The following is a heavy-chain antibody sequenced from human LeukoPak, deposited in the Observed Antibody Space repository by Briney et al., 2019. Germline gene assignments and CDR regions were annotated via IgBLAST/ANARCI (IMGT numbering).Heavy chain of an antibody. Sequence: PGRSLRLSCAASGFTFSSYAMHWVRQAPGKGLEWVAVISYDGGNKYYADSVKGRFTISRDNSKNTLYLQMNSLRAEDTAVYYCAGGGGVAADNWFVPSGRGTLVTVSS. J-gene: IGHJ5*02. CDR3: AGGGGVAADNWFVP. D-gene: IGHD3-16*01. CDR2: ISYDGGNK. CDR1: GFTFSSYA. V-gene: IGHV3-30*04.